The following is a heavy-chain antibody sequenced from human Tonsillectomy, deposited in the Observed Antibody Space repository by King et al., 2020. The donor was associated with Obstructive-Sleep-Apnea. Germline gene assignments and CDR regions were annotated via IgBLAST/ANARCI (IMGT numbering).Heavy chain of an antibody. J-gene: IGHJ6*02. Sequence: QLQESGPGLVKPSQTLSLTCTGSGGSSISGGYYWSWSRQPPGKGLEWIGVIHYSGSTYYIPSLKSRLTISVDTSKNQLSLKLSSVTSADTAGYYCARYFGVATITSYYYGMDVWGQGTTVTVSS. CDR2: IHYSGST. D-gene: IGHD5-12*01. CDR3: ARYFGVATITSYYYGMDV. CDR1: GGSSISGGYY. V-gene: IGHV4-31*03.